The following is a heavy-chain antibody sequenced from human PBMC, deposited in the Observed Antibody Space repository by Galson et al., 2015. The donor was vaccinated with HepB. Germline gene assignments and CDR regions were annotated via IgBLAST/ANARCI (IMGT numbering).Heavy chain of an antibody. Sequence: SVKVSCKASGGTFSSYTISWVRQAPGQGLEWMGRIIPILGIANYAQKFQGRVTITADKSTSTAYMELSSLRSEDTAVYYCARDNTYYYDSSGHSDAFDIWGQGTMVTVSS. V-gene: IGHV1-69*04. CDR1: GGTFSSYT. CDR2: IIPILGIA. CDR3: ARDNTYYYDSSGHSDAFDI. J-gene: IGHJ3*02. D-gene: IGHD3-22*01.